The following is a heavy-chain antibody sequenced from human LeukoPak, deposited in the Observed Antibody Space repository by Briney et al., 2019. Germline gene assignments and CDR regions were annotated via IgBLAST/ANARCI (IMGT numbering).Heavy chain of an antibody. CDR2: ITHSGST. V-gene: IGHV4-34*01. Sequence: SETLSLTCAVYGGSFSGYYWSWIRQPPGKGLEWIGEITHSGSTNYNPSLKSRVTISADTSKNQVSLTLSSVTAADTAVYYCARHPELYFFDYWGQGTLVTVSS. CDR1: GGSFSGYY. CDR3: ARHPELYFFDY. D-gene: IGHD3-10*01. J-gene: IGHJ4*02.